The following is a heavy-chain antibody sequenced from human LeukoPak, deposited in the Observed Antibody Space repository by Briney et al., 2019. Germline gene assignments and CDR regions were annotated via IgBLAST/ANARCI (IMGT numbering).Heavy chain of an antibody. D-gene: IGHD6-19*01. CDR3: ARALPGWGFDP. J-gene: IGHJ5*02. CDR1: GFTFSSYE. CDR2: TSSSASSI. V-gene: IGHV3-48*03. Sequence: PGGSLRLSCAASGFTFSSYEMNWVRQAPGKGLEWVSSTSSSASSIYYADSVKGRFTISRDNAKNSLYLQMNSLRAEDTAVYYCARALPGWGFDPWGQGTLVTVSS.